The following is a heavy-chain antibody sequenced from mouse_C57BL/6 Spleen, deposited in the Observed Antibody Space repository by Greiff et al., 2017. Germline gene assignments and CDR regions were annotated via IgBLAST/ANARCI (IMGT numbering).Heavy chain of an antibody. CDR2: ISSGSSTI. V-gene: IGHV5-17*01. Sequence: VQLQQSGGGLVKPGGSLKLSCAASGFTFSDYGKHWVRQAPEKGLEWVAYISSGSSTIYYADTVKGRFTISRDNAKNTLFLQMTSLRSEDTAMYYCARSEGRWGQGTTLTVSS. D-gene: IGHD3-3*01. CDR1: GFTFSDYG. J-gene: IGHJ2*01. CDR3: ARSEGR.